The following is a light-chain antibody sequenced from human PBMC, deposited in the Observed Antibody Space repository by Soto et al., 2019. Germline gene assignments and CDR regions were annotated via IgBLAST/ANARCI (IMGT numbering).Light chain of an antibody. CDR2: SNN. CDR3: AAWDDSLSGYV. Sequence: QAVVTQPPSASGTPGQRVTISCSGSSSNIGSNYVYWYQQLPGTAPKLLIYSNNQRPSGVPDRFSGSKSGTSASLAISGLRSEDEDDYYCAAWDDSLSGYVFGPGTKLTVL. CDR1: SSNIGSNY. V-gene: IGLV1-47*02. J-gene: IGLJ1*01.